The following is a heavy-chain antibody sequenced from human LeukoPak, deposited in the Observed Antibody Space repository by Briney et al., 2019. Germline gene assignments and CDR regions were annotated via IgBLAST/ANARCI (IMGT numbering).Heavy chain of an antibody. D-gene: IGHD3-22*01. CDR2: IRYDGSIK. Sequence: GGSLRLSCAASGFTFSNYGMHWVRQAPGKGLEWVAFIRYDGSIKYYADSVKGRFTISRDNSKNTLYLQMNSLRAEDTAVYYCARDIVTMIVVAPDYWGQGTLVTVSS. CDR1: GFTFSNYG. V-gene: IGHV3-30*02. CDR3: ARDIVTMIVVAPDY. J-gene: IGHJ4*02.